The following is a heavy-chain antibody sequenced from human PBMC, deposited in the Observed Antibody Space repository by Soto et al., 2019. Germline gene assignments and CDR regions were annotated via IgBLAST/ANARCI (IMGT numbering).Heavy chain of an antibody. CDR3: ARAPGYSAAFDI. D-gene: IGHD3-22*01. CDR2: IIPIFGTA. J-gene: IGHJ3*02. Sequence: SVKVSCKASGGTFSSYAISWVRQAPGQGLEWMGGIIPIFGTANYAQKFQGRVTITADESTSTAYMELSSLRSEDTPVYYCARAPGYSAAFDIWGQGTMVTVSS. V-gene: IGHV1-69*13. CDR1: GGTFSSYA.